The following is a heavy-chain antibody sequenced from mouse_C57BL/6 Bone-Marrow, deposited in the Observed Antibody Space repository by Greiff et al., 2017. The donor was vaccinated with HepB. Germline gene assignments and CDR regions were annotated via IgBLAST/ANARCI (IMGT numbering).Heavy chain of an antibody. CDR2: IWTGGGT. CDR1: GFSLTSYA. Sequence: VQRVESGPGLVAPSQSLSITCTVSGFSLTSYAISWVRQPPGKGLEWLGVIWTGGGTNYNSAPNSRLSISKDNSKSQVFLKMNSLQTDDTARYYCARMDGYDSWFAYWGQGTLVTVSA. V-gene: IGHV2-9-1*01. J-gene: IGHJ3*01. D-gene: IGHD2-2*01. CDR3: ARMDGYDSWFAY.